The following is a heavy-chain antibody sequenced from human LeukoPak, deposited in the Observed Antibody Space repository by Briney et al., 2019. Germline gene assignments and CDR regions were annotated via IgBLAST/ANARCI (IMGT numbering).Heavy chain of an antibody. V-gene: IGHV3-53*01. D-gene: IGHD5-18*01. CDR2: IYSGGST. Sequence: PGGSLRLSCAASGFTFSSYSMNWVRQAPGKGLEWVSVIYSGGSTYYADSVKGRFTISRDNSKNTLYLQMNSLRAEDTAVYYCASYVDTAMAAGVAFDIWGQGTMVTVSS. CDR1: GFTFSSYS. CDR3: ASYVDTAMAAGVAFDI. J-gene: IGHJ3*02.